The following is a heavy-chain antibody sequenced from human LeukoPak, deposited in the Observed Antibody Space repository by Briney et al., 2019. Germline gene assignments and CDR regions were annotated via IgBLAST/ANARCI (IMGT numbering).Heavy chain of an antibody. CDR1: GFTFSSNY. CDR3: ARDKGTVNGMDV. Sequence: GGSLRLSCAASGFTFSSNYMSWVRQAPGKGLEWVSVIYSGGSTYYADSVKGRFTISRDNSKNTLYLQMNSLRAEDTAVYYCARDKGTVNGMDVWGQGTTVTVSS. D-gene: IGHD4-17*01. V-gene: IGHV3-66*01. CDR2: IYSGGST. J-gene: IGHJ6*02.